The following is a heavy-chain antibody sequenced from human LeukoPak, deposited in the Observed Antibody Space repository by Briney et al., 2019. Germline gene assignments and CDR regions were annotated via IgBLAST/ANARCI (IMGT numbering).Heavy chain of an antibody. CDR2: MNPNSGNT. CDR3: ARGRYYYDSSGYDQNWFDP. V-gene: IGHV1-8*01. CDR1: GYTFTSYD. Sequence: GASVKVSCKASGYTFTSYDINWVRQATGQGFEWMGWMNPNSGNTGYAQKFQGRVTMTRNTSISTAYMELSSLRSEDTAVYYCARGRYYYDSSGYDQNWFDPWGQGTLVTVSS. J-gene: IGHJ5*02. D-gene: IGHD3-22*01.